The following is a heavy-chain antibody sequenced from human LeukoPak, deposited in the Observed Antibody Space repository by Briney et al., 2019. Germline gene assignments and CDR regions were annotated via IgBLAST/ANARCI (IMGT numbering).Heavy chain of an antibody. CDR1: GLTFDDYA. V-gene: IGHV3-43D*03. CDR2: ISWDGGST. Sequence: GGSLRLSCAASGLTFDDYAMHWVRQAPGKGLEWVSLISWDGGSTYYADSVKGRFTISRDNSKDSLYLQMNSLRAEDTALYYCAKAGSGYPYVGLDYWGQGTLVTVSS. D-gene: IGHD3-22*01. CDR3: AKAGSGYPYVGLDY. J-gene: IGHJ4*02.